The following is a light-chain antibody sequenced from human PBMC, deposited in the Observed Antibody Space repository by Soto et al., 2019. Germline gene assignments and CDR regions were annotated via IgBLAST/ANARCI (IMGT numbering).Light chain of an antibody. CDR2: VAS. V-gene: IGKV3-20*01. CDR1: QSVSSNY. Sequence: EIVLTQSPGTLSLSPGERATLSCRASQSVSSNYLAWYQQKPGQAPRVLIYVASSCDTGIPDRFSGSGSGTDFTLTISRLEPEDFAVYYCQQYGSSPITFGQGTRLEIK. CDR3: QQYGSSPIT. J-gene: IGKJ5*01.